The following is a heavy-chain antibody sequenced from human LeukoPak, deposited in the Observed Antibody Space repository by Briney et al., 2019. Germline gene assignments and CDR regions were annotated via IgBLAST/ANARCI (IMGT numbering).Heavy chain of an antibody. V-gene: IGHV3-7*01. J-gene: IGHJ4*02. CDR2: IKQDGSEK. CDR3: ARDLGVIVHPSDC. Sequence: GGSLRLSCAASGFTFSSYWMSWVRQAPGEGLEGVANIKQDGSEKYYVDSVKGRFTISRDNAKNSLYLQMNSLRAEDTAVYYCARDLGVIVHPSDCWGQGTLVTVSS. CDR1: GFTFSSYW. D-gene: IGHD3-16*02.